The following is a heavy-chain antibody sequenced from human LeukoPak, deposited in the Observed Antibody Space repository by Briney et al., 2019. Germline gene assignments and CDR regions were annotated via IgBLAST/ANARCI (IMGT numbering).Heavy chain of an antibody. CDR2: IFPGDSHT. CDR3: ARIAATWYGGS. V-gene: IGHV5-51*01. D-gene: IGHD2-15*01. J-gene: IGHJ4*02. Sequence: GKSLKISCKGPGHSFINYWIAWVRQMPGKGLEWIGIIFPGDSHTRYSPSFQGQVTISADMSIDTAYLQWSSLRASDTAMYYCARIAATWYGGSWGQGTRVFVSS. CDR1: GHSFINYW.